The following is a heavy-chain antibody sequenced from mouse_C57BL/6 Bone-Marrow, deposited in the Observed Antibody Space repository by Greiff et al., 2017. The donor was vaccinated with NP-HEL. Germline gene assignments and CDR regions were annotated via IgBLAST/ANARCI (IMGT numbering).Heavy chain of an antibody. J-gene: IGHJ4*01. V-gene: IGHV7-1*01. Sequence: EVQLVESGGGLVQSGRSLRLSCATSGFTFSDFYMEWVRQAPGKGLEWIAASRNKANDYTTEYSASVKGRFIVSRDTSQSILYLQMNALRAEDTAIYYCAREGAYYSNYIGAMDYWGQGTSVTVSS. D-gene: IGHD2-5*01. CDR1: GFTFSDFY. CDR2: SRNKANDYTT. CDR3: AREGAYYSNYIGAMDY.